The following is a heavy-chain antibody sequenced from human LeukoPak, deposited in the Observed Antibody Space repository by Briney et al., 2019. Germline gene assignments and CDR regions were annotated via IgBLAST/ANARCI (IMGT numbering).Heavy chain of an antibody. V-gene: IGHV1-69*04. D-gene: IGHD6-13*01. CDR2: NIPILGIA. CDR3: ARDGIAAAGRPQH. Sequence: SVKVSCKASGGTFSSYAISWVRQAPGQGLEWMGRNIPILGIANYAQKFQGRVTITADKSTSTAYMELSSLRSEDTAVYYCARDGIAAAGRPQHWGQGTLVSVSS. J-gene: IGHJ1*01. CDR1: GGTFSSYA.